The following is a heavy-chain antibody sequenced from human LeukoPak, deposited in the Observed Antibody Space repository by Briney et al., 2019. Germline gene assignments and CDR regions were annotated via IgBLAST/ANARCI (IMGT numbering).Heavy chain of an antibody. D-gene: IGHD3-10*01. V-gene: IGHV3-48*02. J-gene: IGHJ6*02. CDR2: ISSSSSTI. Sequence: GGSLRLSCAASGFTFSNAWMNWVRQAPGKGLEWVSYISSSSSTIYYADSVKGRFTISRDNAKNSLYLQMNSLRDEDTAVYYCARVGPLWFGELFTPLPYYYYYGMDVWGQGTTVTVSS. CDR3: ARVGPLWFGELFTPLPYYYYYGMDV. CDR1: GFTFSNAW.